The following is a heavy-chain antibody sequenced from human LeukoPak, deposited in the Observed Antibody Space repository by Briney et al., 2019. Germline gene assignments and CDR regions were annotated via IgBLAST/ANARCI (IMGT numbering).Heavy chain of an antibody. CDR3: ARSLTRSGWPFYFDY. V-gene: IGHV1-18*04. D-gene: IGHD6-19*01. CDR1: GYTFTSYG. J-gene: IGHJ4*02. CDR2: ISAYNGNT. Sequence: ASVKVSWKASGYTFTSYGISWVRQAPGQGLEWMGWISAYNGNTNYAQKLQGRVTMTTDTSTSTAYMELRSLRSDDTAVYYCARSLTRSGWPFYFDYWGQGTLVTVSS.